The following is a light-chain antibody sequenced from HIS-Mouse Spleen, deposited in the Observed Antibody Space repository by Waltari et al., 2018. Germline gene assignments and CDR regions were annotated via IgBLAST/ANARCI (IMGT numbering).Light chain of an antibody. Sequence: QSVLTQPPSASGTPGQRVTISCSGSSSNIGSNTVNWYQQLPGTAPKLLIYSNNQRPSGVPGRFAGSKSGTSASLAISGLQSEDEADYYCAACDDSLNGPVFGGGTKLTVL. CDR2: SNN. CDR1: SSNIGSNT. J-gene: IGLJ3*02. V-gene: IGLV1-44*01. CDR3: AACDDSLNGPV.